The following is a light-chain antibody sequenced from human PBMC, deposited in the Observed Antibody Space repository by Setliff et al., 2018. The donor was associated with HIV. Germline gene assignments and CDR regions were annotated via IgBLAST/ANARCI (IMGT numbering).Light chain of an antibody. V-gene: IGLV1-40*01. Sequence: QSVLTQQPSVSGAPGQRVTIFCTGGPSTIGPGHDVPWYQQLPGTAPKLLVYGSRNRPSGVPDRFSGSKSGNSASLAITGLQAEDEGDYYCQTYDTRLNIYVFGTGTKGTVL. CDR1: PSTIGPGHD. CDR3: QTYDTRLNIYV. J-gene: IGLJ1*01. CDR2: GSR.